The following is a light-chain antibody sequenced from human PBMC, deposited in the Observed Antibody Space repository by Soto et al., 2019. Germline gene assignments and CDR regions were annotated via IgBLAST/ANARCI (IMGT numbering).Light chain of an antibody. CDR2: GAS. V-gene: IGKV3-15*01. CDR1: QSVSSN. J-gene: IGKJ5*01. CDR3: QQYNNWIT. Sequence: EIVMTQSPATLSVSPGERATLSCRASQSVSSNLAWYQQKPGQAPRLLIYGASTRATGIPARFSGSGSGTEFTLTISSLQSEDFAVYNCQQYNNWITFEAGTRLEIK.